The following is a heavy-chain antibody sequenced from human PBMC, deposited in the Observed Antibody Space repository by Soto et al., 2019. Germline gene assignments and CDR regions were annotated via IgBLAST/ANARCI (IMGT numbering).Heavy chain of an antibody. CDR1: GGSISSYY. V-gene: IGHV4-59*01. D-gene: IGHD2-2*01. Sequence: AETLSLTCTVSGGSISSYYWSWIRQPPGKGLEWIGYIYYSGSTTYNPSLKSRVTISVDTSKNQFSLKLSSVTAADTAVYYCARVGGYCSSTSCPYYYYGMDVWGQGTTVTVSS. J-gene: IGHJ6*02. CDR3: ARVGGYCSSTSCPYYYYGMDV. CDR2: IYYSGST.